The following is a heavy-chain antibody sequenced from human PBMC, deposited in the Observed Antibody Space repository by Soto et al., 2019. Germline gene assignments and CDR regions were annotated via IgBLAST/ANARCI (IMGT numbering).Heavy chain of an antibody. Sequence: ASLKVSCKASGYTFTGDYMHWVRQAPGQGLEWMGWINPNSGGTNYAQKFQGWVTMTRDTSISTAYMELSRLRSDDTAVYYCARVYGSGSHYGMDVWGQGTTVTVSS. D-gene: IGHD3-10*01. V-gene: IGHV1-2*04. CDR2: INPNSGGT. CDR3: ARVYGSGSHYGMDV. CDR1: GYTFTGDY. J-gene: IGHJ6*02.